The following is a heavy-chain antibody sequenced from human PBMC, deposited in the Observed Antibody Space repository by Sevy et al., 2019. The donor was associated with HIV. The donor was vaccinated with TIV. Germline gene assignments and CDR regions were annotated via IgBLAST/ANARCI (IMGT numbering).Heavy chain of an antibody. CDR2: IWYDGSNK. J-gene: IGHJ4*02. Sequence: GGSLRLSCVASGFTFNSYGMRWVRQAPGKGLEWVAVIWYDGSNKEYADSVKGRFTISRDNSKNTLYLQMNNLRAEDTAVYYCAREHIAVAGIGYYFDYWGQGTLVTVSS. CDR3: AREHIAVAGIGYYFDY. CDR1: GFTFNSYG. V-gene: IGHV3-33*01. D-gene: IGHD6-19*01.